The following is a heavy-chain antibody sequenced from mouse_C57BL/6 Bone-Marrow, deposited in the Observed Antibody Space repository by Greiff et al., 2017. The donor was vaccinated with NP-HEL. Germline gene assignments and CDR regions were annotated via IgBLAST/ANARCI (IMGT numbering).Heavy chain of an antibody. CDR3: VRSTGTFYFDY. CDR1: GFSFNTYA. V-gene: IGHV10-1*01. D-gene: IGHD4-1*02. Sequence: EVQVVESGGGLVQPKGSLKLSCAASGFSFNTYAMNWVRQAPGKGLEWVARIRSKSNNYATYYADSVKDRFTISRDDSESMLYLQMNNLKTEDTAMYYCVRSTGTFYFDYWGQGTTLTVSS. J-gene: IGHJ2*01. CDR2: IRSKSNNYAT.